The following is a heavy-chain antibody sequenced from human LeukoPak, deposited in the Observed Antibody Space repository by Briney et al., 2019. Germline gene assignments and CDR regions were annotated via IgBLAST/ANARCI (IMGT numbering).Heavy chain of an antibody. D-gene: IGHD1-26*01. V-gene: IGHV4-30-4*08. CDR2: IYYSGST. CDR1: GGSISSGGYY. J-gene: IGHJ3*02. CDR3: ARERREWADAFDI. Sequence: PSQTLSLTCTVSGGSISSGGYYWSWIRQPPGKGLEWIGYIYYSGSTYYNPSLKSRVTISVDTSKNQFSLKLSSVTAADTAVYYCARERREWADAFDIWGQGTMVTVSS.